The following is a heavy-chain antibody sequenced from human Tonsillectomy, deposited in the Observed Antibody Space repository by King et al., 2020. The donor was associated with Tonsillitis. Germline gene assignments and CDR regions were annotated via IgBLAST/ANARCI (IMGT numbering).Heavy chain of an antibody. Sequence: VQLVESGGGLVQPGGSLRLSCAASGFTFSSYWMSWVRQAPGKGLEWVANIKQDGSEKYYVDSVKGRFTISRDNAKNSLYLQMNSLRAEDTAVYYCARSAGSSGYYLNWFEPWGEGTLVTVSS. CDR3: ARSAGSSGYYLNWFEP. CDR1: GFTFSSYW. J-gene: IGHJ5*02. D-gene: IGHD3-22*01. CDR2: IKQDGSEK. V-gene: IGHV3-7*03.